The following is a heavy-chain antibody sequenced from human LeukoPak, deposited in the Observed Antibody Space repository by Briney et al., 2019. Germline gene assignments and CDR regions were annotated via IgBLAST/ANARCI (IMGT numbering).Heavy chain of an antibody. J-gene: IGHJ6*03. V-gene: IGHV1-69*13. CDR3: AKDESATFNPWRNYYYYYMDV. CDR1: GYTFTSYA. D-gene: IGHD5-12*01. Sequence: GASVKVSCKASGYTFTSYAISWVRQAPGQGLEWMGGIIPIFGTANYAQKFQGRVTITADESTSTAYMELSSLRAEDTAVYYCAKDESATFNPWRNYYYYYMDVWGKGTTVTISS. CDR2: IIPIFGTA.